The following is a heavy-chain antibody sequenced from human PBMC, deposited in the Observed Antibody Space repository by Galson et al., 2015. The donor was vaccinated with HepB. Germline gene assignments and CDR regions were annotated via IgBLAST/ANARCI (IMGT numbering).Heavy chain of an antibody. V-gene: IGHV3-30*04. J-gene: IGHJ4*02. CDR1: GFTFSSYA. D-gene: IGHD3-22*01. CDR3: ARDADQRYDSSGYANY. Sequence: SLRLSCAASGFTFSSYAMHWVRQAPGKGLEWVAVISYDGSNKYYADSVKGRFTISRDNSKNTLYLQMNSLRAEDTAVYYCARDADQRYDSSGYANYWGQGTLVTVSS. CDR2: ISYDGSNK.